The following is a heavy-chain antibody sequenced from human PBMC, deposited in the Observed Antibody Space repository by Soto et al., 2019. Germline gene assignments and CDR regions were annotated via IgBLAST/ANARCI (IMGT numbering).Heavy chain of an antibody. Sequence: EVQLVESGGGLVQPGESLRLSCAASGFTFDYYWMHWVRQAPGKGLVWVSRVHSGGTTTTYADSVKGRFTISRDNAKNTVSLQISRLEAGEKAIYFRSRGDRGGFDLWGHGTMVTVSS. J-gene: IGHJ3*01. CDR1: GFTFDYYW. CDR2: VHSGGTTT. CDR3: SRGDRGGFDL. D-gene: IGHD3-16*01. V-gene: IGHV3-74*01.